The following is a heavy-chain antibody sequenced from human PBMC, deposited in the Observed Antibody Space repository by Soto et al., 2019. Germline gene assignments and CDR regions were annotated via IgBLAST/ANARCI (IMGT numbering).Heavy chain of an antibody. J-gene: IGHJ4*02. V-gene: IGHV2-5*01. CDR3: AHSGDFWSGYYFDY. CDR2: IYCNDDK. Sequence: QITLKESGPTLVNPTQTLTLTCTFSGFSLSTSGVGVGWIRQPPGKALEWLALIYCNDDKRYSPSLKSRLTITNDRSKNQVVLTMTNMYPVDTSTYYCAHSGDFWSGYYFDYWGQGTLVTVSS. D-gene: IGHD3-3*01. CDR1: GFSLSTSGVG.